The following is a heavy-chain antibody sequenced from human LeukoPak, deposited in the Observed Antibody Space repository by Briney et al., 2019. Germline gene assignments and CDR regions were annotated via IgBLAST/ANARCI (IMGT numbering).Heavy chain of an antibody. J-gene: IGHJ5*02. Sequence: GASVTVSCKASGYTFTIYGISWVRQAPGQGREWMGWISAYNGNTNYAQKLQGRVTMTTDTSTSTAYMELRSLRSDDTAVYYCARHEEDILTGYLAWFDPWGQGTLVTVSS. CDR1: GYTFTIYG. CDR2: ISAYNGNT. D-gene: IGHD3-9*01. V-gene: IGHV1-18*01. CDR3: ARHEEDILTGYLAWFDP.